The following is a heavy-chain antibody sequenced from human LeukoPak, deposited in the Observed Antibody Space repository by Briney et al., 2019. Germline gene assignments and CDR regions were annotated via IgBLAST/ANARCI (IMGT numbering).Heavy chain of an antibody. Sequence: SETLSLTCAVYGGSFSGYYWSWIRQPPGKGLEWIGEINHSGSTNYNPSLKSRVTISVDTSKNQFSLKLSSVTAADTAVYYCARLPIRSSGYYYGYDYWGQGTLVTVSS. J-gene: IGHJ4*02. CDR1: GGSFSGYY. CDR3: ARLPIRSSGYYYGYDY. CDR2: INHSGST. V-gene: IGHV4-34*01. D-gene: IGHD3-22*01.